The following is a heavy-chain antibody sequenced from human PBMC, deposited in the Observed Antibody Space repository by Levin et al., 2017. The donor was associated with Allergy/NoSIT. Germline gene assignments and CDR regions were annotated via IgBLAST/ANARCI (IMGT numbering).Heavy chain of an antibody. CDR2: ITGGGFNT. D-gene: IGHD1-14*01. CDR3: AKKQGGTTGFSFDV. CDR1: GFTISEYA. Sequence: SCAVSGFTISEYAMAWVRQAPGQGLEWVSVITGGGFNTYYGDSVKGRFTVSRDDSKDTLYLDLNRLRAEDTSVYYCAKKQGGTTGFSFDVWGQGTMVTVSS. J-gene: IGHJ3*01. V-gene: IGHV3-23*01.